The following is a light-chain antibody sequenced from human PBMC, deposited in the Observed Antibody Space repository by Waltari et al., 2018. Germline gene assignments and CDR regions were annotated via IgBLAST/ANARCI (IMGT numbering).Light chain of an antibody. Sequence: IQLTQSPSSLSASLGDRVTITCRASQGISSYLAWYQQKPGKAPKLLIYAASTLQSGVPSRFSGSGSGTDFTLTISSLQPEDFATYYCQQLNSYPPYTFGQGTKLEIK. CDR1: QGISSY. CDR3: QQLNSYPPYT. J-gene: IGKJ2*01. CDR2: AAS. V-gene: IGKV1-9*01.